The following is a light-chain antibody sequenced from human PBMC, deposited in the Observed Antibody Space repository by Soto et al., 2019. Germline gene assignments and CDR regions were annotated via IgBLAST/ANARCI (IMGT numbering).Light chain of an antibody. CDR3: QQYFDYPWT. CDR2: AAP. V-gene: IGKV1-16*02. J-gene: IGKJ1*01. CDR1: RGIKNY. Sequence: DIQLTQSPSALSASVGDRVTITCRASRGIKNYLAWFQQKPGKGPKSLIYAAPTVQSGVPAKFRGSGSGTNFTLPITGLQPEDFATYYCQQYFDYPWTFGQGTKGEIK.